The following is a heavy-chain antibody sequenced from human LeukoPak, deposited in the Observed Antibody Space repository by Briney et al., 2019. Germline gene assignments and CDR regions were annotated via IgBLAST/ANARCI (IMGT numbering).Heavy chain of an antibody. CDR3: AKDGAQYSSGPECDT. Sequence: TGGSLRLSCAASGLHFSGTAMSWVRQAPGKGLEWVSAISHDGMNAYYADSVKGRFTISRDNSKKTVSLEMSSLTAADTGVYYCAKDGAQYSSGPECDTRGQGALVTVSP. D-gene: IGHD6-19*01. CDR2: ISHDGMNA. CDR1: GLHFSGTA. V-gene: IGHV3-23*01. J-gene: IGHJ5*02.